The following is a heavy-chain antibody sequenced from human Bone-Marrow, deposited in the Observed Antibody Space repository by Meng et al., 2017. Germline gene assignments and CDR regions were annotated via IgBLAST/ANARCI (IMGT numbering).Heavy chain of an antibody. CDR1: CYTFTNYG. D-gene: IGHD3-22*01. CDR3: ARVEVGITSGDY. V-gene: IGHV1-18*01. CDR2: ISAYNGNT. J-gene: IGHJ4*02. Sequence: QGKLVQVGGEVKKPGASVKVSCNASCYTFTNYGITWVRQAPGQGLEWMGWISAYNGNTNYAQTLQGRLTMTTDTSTSTAYMELRSLRSDDTAVYYCARVEVGITSGDYWGQGTLVTVSS.